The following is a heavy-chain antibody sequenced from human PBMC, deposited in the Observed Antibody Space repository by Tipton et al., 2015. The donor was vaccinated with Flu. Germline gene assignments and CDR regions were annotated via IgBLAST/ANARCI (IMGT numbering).Heavy chain of an antibody. CDR1: GYTFTSYY. Sequence: QLVQSGAEVKKPGASVKVSCKASGYTFTSYYMHWVRQAPGQGLEWMGIINPSGGSTSYAQKFQGRVTMTRDTSTSTVYMELSSLRSEDTAVYYCARQALFYGSGSSTNREDAFDIWGRGTMVTVSS. CDR3: ARQALFYGSGSSTNREDAFDI. V-gene: IGHV1-46*01. CDR2: INPSGGST. D-gene: IGHD3-10*01. J-gene: IGHJ3*02.